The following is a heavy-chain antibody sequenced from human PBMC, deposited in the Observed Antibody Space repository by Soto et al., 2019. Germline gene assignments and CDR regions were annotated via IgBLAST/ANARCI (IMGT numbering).Heavy chain of an antibody. CDR1: GFTFSSSA. V-gene: IGHV3-30-3*01. D-gene: IGHD1-26*01. Sequence: QVQLVMSGGGVVKPGRALTLSCAASGFTFSSSAMHWVRQSPGKGLEWVAVISYDGSNKYYADSVKGRFTISRDYSKNTLYLQVNILRAEDTAVYYCARDRNYYAPFDYWGQGTLVTVSS. J-gene: IGHJ4*02. CDR2: ISYDGSNK. CDR3: ARDRNYYAPFDY.